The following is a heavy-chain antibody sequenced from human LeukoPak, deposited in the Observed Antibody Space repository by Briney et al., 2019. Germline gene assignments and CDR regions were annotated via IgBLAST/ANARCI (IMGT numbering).Heavy chain of an antibody. CDR2: INASNGNT. V-gene: IGHV1-3*03. D-gene: IGHD3-22*01. J-gene: IGHJ4*02. CDR3: ARGGYYDSSGYYYLLDY. Sequence: ASVKVSCKASGYTFTSYAMHWVRQAPGQRLEWMGWINASNGNTKYSQEFQGRVTITRDTSASTAYMELSSLRSEDMAVYYCARGGYYDSSGYYYLLDYWGQGTLVSVFS. CDR1: GYTFTSYA.